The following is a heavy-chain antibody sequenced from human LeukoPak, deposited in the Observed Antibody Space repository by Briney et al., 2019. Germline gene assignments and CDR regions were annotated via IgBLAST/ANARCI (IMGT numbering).Heavy chain of an antibody. J-gene: IGHJ4*02. V-gene: IGHV4-39*01. CDR2: IYYTGSP. CDR1: GGSISSSSYY. Sequence: PSETLSLTCTVSGGSISSSSYYWGWIRQPPGKGLEWIGGIYYTGSPYYNPSLRGRVTISVDTSKNQFSLKLSSVTAADTAVYYCASAGTIFGVVVPTPINYWGQGALVTVSS. D-gene: IGHD3-3*01. CDR3: ASAGTIFGVVVPTPINY.